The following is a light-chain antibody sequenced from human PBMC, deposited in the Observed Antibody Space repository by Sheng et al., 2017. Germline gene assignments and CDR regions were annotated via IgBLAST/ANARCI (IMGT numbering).Light chain of an antibody. Sequence: EIVMTQSPATLSLSPGERATLSCRASQSVSSNVAWYQQKPGLAPRLLIYGASSRATGFPARLSGSGSGTEFTLTISSLQSEDFAVYYCQQYDTWPLTFGGGTKGGDQT. CDR1: QSVSSN. CDR3: QQYDTWPLT. J-gene: IGKJ4*01. V-gene: IGKV3-15*01. CDR2: GAS.